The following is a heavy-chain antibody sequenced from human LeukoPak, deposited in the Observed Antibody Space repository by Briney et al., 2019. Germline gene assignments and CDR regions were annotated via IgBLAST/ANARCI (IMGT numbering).Heavy chain of an antibody. D-gene: IGHD1-26*01. CDR1: GGTFSSYA. CDR3: ARDGATTGFAY. Sequence: ASVKVSCKASGGTFSSYAISWVRQAPGQGLEWMGWINPNSGGTNYAQKFQGRVTMTRDTSISTAYMELSRLRSDDTAVYYCARDGATTGFAYWGQGTLVTVSS. J-gene: IGHJ4*02. CDR2: INPNSGGT. V-gene: IGHV1-2*02.